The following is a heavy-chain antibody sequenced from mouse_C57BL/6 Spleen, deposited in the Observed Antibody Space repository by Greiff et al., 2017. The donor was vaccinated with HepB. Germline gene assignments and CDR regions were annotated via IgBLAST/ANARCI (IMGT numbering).Heavy chain of an antibody. CDR1: GYSFTDYN. Sequence: EVQLQQSGPELVKPGASVKISCKASGYSFTDYNMNWVKQSNGKSLEWIGVINPNYGTTSYNQKFKGKATLTVDQSSNTAYMQLNSLTSEDSAVYYCARGCITTVVADWYFDVWGTGTTVTVSS. CDR3: ARGCITTVVADWYFDV. J-gene: IGHJ1*03. D-gene: IGHD1-1*01. V-gene: IGHV1-39*01. CDR2: INPNYGTT.